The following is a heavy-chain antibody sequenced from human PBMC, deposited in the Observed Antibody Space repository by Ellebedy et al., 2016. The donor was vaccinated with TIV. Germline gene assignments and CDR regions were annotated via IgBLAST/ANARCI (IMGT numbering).Heavy chain of an antibody. CDR3: ARYTRRWELFGWFDP. J-gene: IGHJ5*02. CDR1: GGSTSSYY. Sequence: MPGGSLRLSCSVPGGSTSSYYWSWIRQPPGEGPEWIGYMHNTGSSNYNPSLKSRVAISIDTSKNQFSLKLSSVTAADTAVYYCARYTRRWELFGWFDPWGQGTLVTVSS. D-gene: IGHD1-26*01. V-gene: IGHV4-59*01. CDR2: MHNTGSS.